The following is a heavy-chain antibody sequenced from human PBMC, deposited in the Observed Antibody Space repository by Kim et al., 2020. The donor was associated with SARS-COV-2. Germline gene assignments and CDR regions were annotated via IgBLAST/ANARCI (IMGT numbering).Heavy chain of an antibody. CDR2: ISYDGSNK. Sequence: GGSLRLSCAASGFTFSSYGMHWVRQAPGKGLEWVAVISYDGSNKYYADSVKGRFTISRDNSKNTLYLQMNSLRAEDTAVYYCAKEDGYYYYYGMDVWGQG. J-gene: IGHJ6*02. CDR3: AKEDGYYYYYGMDV. V-gene: IGHV3-30*18. CDR1: GFTFSSYG.